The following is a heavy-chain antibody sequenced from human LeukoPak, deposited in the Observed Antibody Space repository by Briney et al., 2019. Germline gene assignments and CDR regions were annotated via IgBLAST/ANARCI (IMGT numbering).Heavy chain of an antibody. D-gene: IGHD1-1*01. CDR1: GFTFSNYY. V-gene: IGHV3-30*18. Sequence: GGSLRLSCAASGFTFSNYYMHWGRPAPGKGLEWVAVISDDGNRKYYADSVQGRFTISRDNSKNTLYLQMNSLRAEDTAVYFCVKDLSGYWTFDYWGQGTLVTVSS. CDR3: VKDLSGYWTFDY. J-gene: IGHJ4*02. CDR2: ISDDGNRK.